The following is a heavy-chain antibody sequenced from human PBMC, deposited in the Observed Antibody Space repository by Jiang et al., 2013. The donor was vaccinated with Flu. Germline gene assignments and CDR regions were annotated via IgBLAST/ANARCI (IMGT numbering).Heavy chain of an antibody. CDR1: GGSISGYY. V-gene: IGHV4-59*01. D-gene: IGHD6-13*01. CDR2: IHYTGST. Sequence: PGLVKPSETLSLTCNVSGGSISGYYWSWIRQPPGRGLEWIGNIHYTGSTNYNPSLKSRVTISVGTSKNQFSLKLSSVTAADTAVYYCARLNAAAGTQGVRWFDPWGQGTLVTVSS. J-gene: IGHJ5*02. CDR3: ARLNAAAGTQGVRWFDP.